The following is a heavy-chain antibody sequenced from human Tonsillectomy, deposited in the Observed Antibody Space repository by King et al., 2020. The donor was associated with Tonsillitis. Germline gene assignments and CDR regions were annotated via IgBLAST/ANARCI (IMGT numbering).Heavy chain of an antibody. V-gene: IGHV4-59*01. CDR2: IYYSGST. CDR1: GGSISSYY. J-gene: IGHJ4*02. Sequence: QLQESGPGLVKPSETLSLTCTVSGGSISSYYWSWIRQPPGKGLEWIGYIYYSGSTNYNPSLKSRVTISVDTSKNQFSLKLRSVTAADTAVYYCARWPAGYYTPSFDYWGQGTLVTVSS. D-gene: IGHD3/OR15-3a*01. CDR3: ARWPAGYYTPSFDY.